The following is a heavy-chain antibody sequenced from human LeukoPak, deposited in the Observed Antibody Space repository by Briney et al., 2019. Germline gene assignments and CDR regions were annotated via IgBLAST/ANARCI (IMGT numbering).Heavy chain of an antibody. CDR1: GFTFSSYA. D-gene: IGHD5-18*01. CDR3: ARGGYSYGFLFDY. CDR2: ISSSGSTI. Sequence: PGGSLRLSCAASGFTFSSYAMSWVRQAPGKGLEWVSYISSSGSTIYYADSVKGRFTISRDNAKNSLYLQMNSLRAEDTAVYYCARGGYSYGFLFDYWGQGTLVTVSS. V-gene: IGHV3-48*04. J-gene: IGHJ4*02.